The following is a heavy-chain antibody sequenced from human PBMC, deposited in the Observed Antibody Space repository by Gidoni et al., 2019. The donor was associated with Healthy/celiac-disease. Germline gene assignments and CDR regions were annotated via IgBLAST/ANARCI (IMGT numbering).Heavy chain of an antibody. J-gene: IGHJ1*01. V-gene: IGHV5-10-1*03. D-gene: IGHD3-10*01. CDR3: ASLAGDAEYFQH. Sequence: VQLVQSGAEVKKPGESLRISCKGSGYSFTSYWISWVRQMPGKGLEWMGRIDPSDSYTNYSPSFQGHVTISADKSSSTAYLQWSSLKASDTAMYYCASLAGDAEYFQHWGQGTLVTVSS. CDR2: IDPSDSYT. CDR1: GYSFTSYW.